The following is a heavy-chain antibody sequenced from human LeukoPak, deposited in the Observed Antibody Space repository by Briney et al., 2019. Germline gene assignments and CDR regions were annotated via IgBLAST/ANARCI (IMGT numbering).Heavy chain of an antibody. CDR1: GFTFSSYA. CDR2: ISYDGSNK. CDR3: ARGTYYYDSSGLDY. Sequence: GGSLRLSCAASGFTFSSYAMHWVRQAPGKGLEWVAVISYDGSNKYYADFVKGRFTISRDNSKNTLYLQMNSLRAEDTAVYYCARGTYYYDSSGLDYWGQGTLVTVSS. J-gene: IGHJ4*02. V-gene: IGHV3-30-3*01. D-gene: IGHD3-22*01.